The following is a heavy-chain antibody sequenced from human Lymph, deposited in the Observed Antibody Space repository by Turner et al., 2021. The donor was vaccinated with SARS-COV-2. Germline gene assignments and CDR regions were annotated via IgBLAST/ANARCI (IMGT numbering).Heavy chain of an antibody. J-gene: IGHJ4*02. CDR2: INPNSGST. CDR3: ARSRDLQSMIRGVDPFDY. D-gene: IGHD3-10*01. CDR1: VYTFTGYY. V-gene: IGHV1-2*02. Sequence: QVQLVQCGAEVQKPGASVKVSCKASVYTFTGYYMNWVRQAPGQGLEWMAWINPNSGSTNYAEKLQGRVTMTRDTSISRAYMELSRLRSDDTAVYYCARSRDLQSMIRGVDPFDYWGQGTLVTVSS.